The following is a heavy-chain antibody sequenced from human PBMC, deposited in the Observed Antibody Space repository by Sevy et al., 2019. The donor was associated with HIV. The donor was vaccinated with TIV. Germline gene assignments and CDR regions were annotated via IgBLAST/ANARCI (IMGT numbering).Heavy chain of an antibody. CDR3: ARVDANYDKGFDP. Sequence: RGSLRLSCEASGFTFRSYEMNWVRQAPGKGLEWVSYISSSGSITYYADSVKGRFTISRDNAKNSLYMQMNSLRVEDTAVYYCARVDANYDKGFDPWGQGTLVTVSS. CDR2: ISSSGSIT. D-gene: IGHD3-22*01. V-gene: IGHV3-48*03. J-gene: IGHJ5*02. CDR1: GFTFRSYE.